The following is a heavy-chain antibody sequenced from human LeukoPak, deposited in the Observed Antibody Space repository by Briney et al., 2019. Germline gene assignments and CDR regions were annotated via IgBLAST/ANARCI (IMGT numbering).Heavy chain of an antibody. V-gene: IGHV3-30*03. D-gene: IGHD3-16*01. J-gene: IGHJ2*01. CDR1: GFTFRRHG. Sequence: PGGSLRLSCAASGFTFRRHGMHWVRQAQGKGLVWVVDISADGNTKYYVDSVEGRFTISRDNSKSTVYLEMNSLREEDTAVYYCAREGAWGNWYFDLWGRGTLVTVSS. CDR3: AREGAWGNWYFDL. CDR2: ISADGNTK.